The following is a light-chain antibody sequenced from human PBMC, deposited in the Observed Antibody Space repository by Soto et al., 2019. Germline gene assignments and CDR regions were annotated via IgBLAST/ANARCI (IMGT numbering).Light chain of an antibody. Sequence: EIVLTQSAGTLSLSPGERATLSCRASQSVSSNYLAWYQQKPGQAPRLLIYGASPRATGIPDRFSGSGSSTDFTLTISRLEPEDFAVYYCQLYDNSLYTFGQGTNLDIK. CDR3: QLYDNSLYT. CDR2: GAS. V-gene: IGKV3-20*01. J-gene: IGKJ2*01. CDR1: QSVSSNY.